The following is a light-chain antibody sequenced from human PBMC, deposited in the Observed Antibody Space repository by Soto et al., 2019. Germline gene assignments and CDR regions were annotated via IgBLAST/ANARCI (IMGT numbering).Light chain of an antibody. V-gene: IGKV3-20*01. J-gene: IGKJ1*01. CDR2: GAS. CDR1: QSVNSSY. CDR3: QQYGSSPRT. Sequence: EIVLTQSPGTLSLSPGERATLSCRASQSVNSSYLGWYQQKPGQAPRLVIYGASSRATGIPDRFSGSGSGTDFTLTISRLEPEDFAVYYCQQYGSSPRTFGQGTMVDIK.